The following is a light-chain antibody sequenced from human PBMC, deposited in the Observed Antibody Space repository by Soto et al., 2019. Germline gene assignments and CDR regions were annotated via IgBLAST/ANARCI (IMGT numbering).Light chain of an antibody. Sequence: DIVMTQSPDSLAVSLGERATINCKSSQNVLNRANDKNYIAWYQQKPGQPPKLLIYWASTWESDVPDRFSGSGSATDFTLTISSLQAGDVAVYFCQQYFNTPLTFGGGTKVEIK. V-gene: IGKV4-1*01. J-gene: IGKJ4*01. CDR1: QNVLNRANDKNY. CDR2: WAS. CDR3: QQYFNTPLT.